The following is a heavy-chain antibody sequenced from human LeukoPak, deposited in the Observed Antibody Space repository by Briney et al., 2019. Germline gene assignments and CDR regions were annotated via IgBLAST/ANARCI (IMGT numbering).Heavy chain of an antibody. CDR1: GYTFTSYG. CDR2: ISAYNGKT. Sequence: ASVKVSCKASGYTFTSYGISWVRQAPGQGGEGMGWISAYNGKTNYAQKLQGRVTMTTDTSTSTAYMELRSRRSDAPAVYYCARAPEGWHCFDYWGQGTLVTVSS. J-gene: IGHJ4*02. V-gene: IGHV1-18*01. D-gene: IGHD2-15*01. CDR3: ARAPEGWHCFDY.